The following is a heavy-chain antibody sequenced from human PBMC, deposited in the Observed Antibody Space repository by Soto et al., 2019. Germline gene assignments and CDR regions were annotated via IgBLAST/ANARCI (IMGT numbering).Heavy chain of an antibody. D-gene: IGHD5-12*01. CDR3: ASYRATINSFWFDP. J-gene: IGHJ5*02. Sequence: QVQLVQSGAEVKKPGASVKVSCKASGYTFTSYGISWVRQAPGQGLEWMGWISGYNGNTNYAQKLKGRVTMTTDTSTSTAYMELRSLRSDDTAVYYCASYRATINSFWFDPWGQGTLVTVSS. V-gene: IGHV1-18*01. CDR1: GYTFTSYG. CDR2: ISGYNGNT.